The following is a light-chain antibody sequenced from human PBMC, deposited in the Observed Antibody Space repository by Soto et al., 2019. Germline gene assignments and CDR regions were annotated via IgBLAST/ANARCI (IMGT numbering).Light chain of an antibody. Sequence: IVLTQSPGTLSLSPGERATLSCRASQSISSSHLAWYQQKPGQAPRLLIYGASNRATGIPDRFSGSGSGTDFTLTISRLEPEDFAVYYCQQHGSSLWTFGQGTKVDIK. V-gene: IGKV3-20*01. CDR1: QSISSSH. CDR3: QQHGSSLWT. CDR2: GAS. J-gene: IGKJ1*01.